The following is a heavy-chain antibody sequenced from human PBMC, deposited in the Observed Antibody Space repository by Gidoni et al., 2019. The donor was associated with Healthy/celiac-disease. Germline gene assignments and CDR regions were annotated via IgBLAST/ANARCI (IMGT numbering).Heavy chain of an antibody. CDR2: IRSKANSYAT. D-gene: IGHD3-9*01. J-gene: IGHJ4*02. CDR1: GFPFRGPA. Sequence: EVQLVESGGGLVQPGGSLKLSCAASGFPFRGPAMHWVRQASGKGLEWVGRIRSKANSYATAYAASVKGRFTISRDDSKNTAYLQMNSLKTEDTAVYYCSTPGNYDILTGYSPLDYWGQGTLVTVSS. CDR3: STPGNYDILTGYSPLDY. V-gene: IGHV3-73*01.